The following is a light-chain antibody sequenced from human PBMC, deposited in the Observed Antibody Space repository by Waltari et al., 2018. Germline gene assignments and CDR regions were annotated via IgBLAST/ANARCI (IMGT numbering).Light chain of an antibody. Sequence: QSALTQPRSVSGSPGQSVTIPCTGTSSDVGGYDHVSWYQHHPGKAPKLMICDVTKRPSGVPDRFSGSNSGNTASLTISGLQAEDEAYYYCCSYAGSYTHVVFGGGTKLTVL. CDR2: DVT. J-gene: IGLJ2*01. CDR3: CSYAGSYTHVV. CDR1: SSDVGGYDH. V-gene: IGLV2-11*01.